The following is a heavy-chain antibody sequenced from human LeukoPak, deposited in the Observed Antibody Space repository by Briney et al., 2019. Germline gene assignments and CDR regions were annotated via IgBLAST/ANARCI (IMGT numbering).Heavy chain of an antibody. J-gene: IGHJ4*02. Sequence: PGGSLRLSCAASGFTFRRYGMTWVRQAPGKGLDWVSSVSDSGRNTYYADSVKGRFTISRDNSRNTLYLQMNSLRAEDTAVYYCAKDGPDTAMVGPFDYWGQGTLVTVSS. CDR2: VSDSGRNT. D-gene: IGHD5-18*01. CDR3: AKDGPDTAMVGPFDY. V-gene: IGHV3-23*01. CDR1: GFTFRRYG.